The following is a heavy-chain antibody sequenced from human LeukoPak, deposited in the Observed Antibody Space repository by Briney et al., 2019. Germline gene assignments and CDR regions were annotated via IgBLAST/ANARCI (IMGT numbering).Heavy chain of an antibody. CDR3: ARRACSSTSCNIDY. Sequence: ASVKVSCKASGYTFTGYYMHWVRQAPGQGLEWMGWINPNSSGTNYAQKFQGRVTMTRDTSISTAYMELSRLRSDDTAVYYCARRACSSTSCNIDYWGQGTLVTVSS. CDR2: INPNSSGT. J-gene: IGHJ4*02. V-gene: IGHV1-2*02. CDR1: GYTFTGYY. D-gene: IGHD2-2*01.